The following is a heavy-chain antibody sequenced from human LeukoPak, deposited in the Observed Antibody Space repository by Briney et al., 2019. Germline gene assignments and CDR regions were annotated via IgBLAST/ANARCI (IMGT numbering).Heavy chain of an antibody. V-gene: IGHV4-59*01. CDR2: IYYSGST. D-gene: IGHD3-10*01. CDR1: GGSISSYY. J-gene: IGHJ4*02. Sequence: PSETLSLTYTVSGGSISSYYWSWIRQPPGKGLEWIGYIYYSGSTSYNPSLKSRVTISVDTSKNQFSLKLSSVTAADTAVYYCARSYYYGSGSYVLAFDYWGQGTLVTVSS. CDR3: ARSYYYGSGSYVLAFDY.